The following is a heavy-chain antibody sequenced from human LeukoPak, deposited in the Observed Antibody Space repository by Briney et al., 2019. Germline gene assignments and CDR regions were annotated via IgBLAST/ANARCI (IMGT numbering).Heavy chain of an antibody. D-gene: IGHD5-12*01. CDR2: IGTAGDT. V-gene: IGHV3-13*01. J-gene: IGHJ6*02. CDR3: ARHVDYFGMDV. Sequence: GGSLRLSRAASGFTFSSYDIHWVRQSTGKGLEWVSAIGTAGDTYYSDSVNGRFTISRENARYSLYLQINGLRAGDTAVYYCARHVDYFGMDVWGQGTTVTVSS. CDR1: GFTFSSYD.